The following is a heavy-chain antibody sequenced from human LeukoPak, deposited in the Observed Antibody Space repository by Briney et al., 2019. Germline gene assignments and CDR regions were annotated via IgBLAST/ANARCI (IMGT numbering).Heavy chain of an antibody. CDR2: IYYSGST. D-gene: IGHD5-18*01. J-gene: IGHJ6*03. CDR1: GGSMSIDNYY. CDR3: ARAKGYSYGYNYYYYMDV. Sequence: SETLSLTCTVSGGSMSIDNYYWAWIRQPPGKGLEWIGYIYYSGSTNYNPSLKSRVTISVDTSKNQFSLKLSSVTAADTAVYYCARAKGYSYGYNYYYYMDVWGKGTTVTISS. V-gene: IGHV4-61*01.